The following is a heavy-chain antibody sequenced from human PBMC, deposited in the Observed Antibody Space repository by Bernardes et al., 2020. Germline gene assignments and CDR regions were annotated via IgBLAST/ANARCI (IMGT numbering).Heavy chain of an antibody. CDR2: ISAYNGNT. CDR3: ARVFDADYYDSSGYYTSYYFDY. V-gene: IGHV1-18*01. Sequence: ASEKVSCKASGYTFTSYGISWVRQAPGQGLEWMGWISAYNGNTNYAQKLQGRVTMTTDTSTSTAYMELRSLRSDDTAVYYCARVFDADYYDSSGYYTSYYFDYWGQGTLVTVSS. CDR1: GYTFTSYG. D-gene: IGHD3-22*01. J-gene: IGHJ4*02.